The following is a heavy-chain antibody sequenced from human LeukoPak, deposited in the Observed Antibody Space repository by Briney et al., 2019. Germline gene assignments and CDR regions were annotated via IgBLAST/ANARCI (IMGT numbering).Heavy chain of an antibody. CDR1: GFTFSGYW. D-gene: IGHD3-3*01. CDR3: ARGGSFSSFNT. Sequence: PGGSLRLSCAASGFTFSGYWMSWVRQAPGKGLEWVANIKQDGSEKSYVDSVKGRFTISRDNAKNSLYLHLNSLRPEDTAVYYCARGGSFSSFNTGAQGTLVPVSS. J-gene: IGHJ4*02. V-gene: IGHV3-7*03. CDR2: IKQDGSEK.